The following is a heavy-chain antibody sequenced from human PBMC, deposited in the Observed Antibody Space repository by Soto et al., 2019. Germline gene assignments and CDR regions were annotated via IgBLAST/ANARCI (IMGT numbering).Heavy chain of an antibody. CDR2: ISGTSTFT. CDR1: GFAFSDYY. V-gene: IGHV3-11*05. Sequence: QVQLVESGGGLVKPGGSLRLSCAASGFAFSDYYMMWIRQAPGKGLEWVSFISGTSTFTNYAGSVKGRFTISRDNAKNSLYLQMNSLRAEDTAVYYCARARLTSTVTTGYWGQGTLVTVSS. J-gene: IGHJ4*02. D-gene: IGHD4-17*01. CDR3: ARARLTSTVTTGY.